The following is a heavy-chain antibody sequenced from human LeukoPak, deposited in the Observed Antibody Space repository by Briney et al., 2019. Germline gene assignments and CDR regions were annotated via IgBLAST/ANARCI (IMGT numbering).Heavy chain of an antibody. J-gene: IGHJ4*02. CDR1: GXTFSSYG. D-gene: IGHD3-10*01. Sequence: GRSLRLSCAASGXTFSSYGMHWVRQAPGKGLEWVAVIWYDGSNKYYADSVKGRFTISRDNSKNTLYLQMNSLRAEDTAVYYCARVAYGSGSYPYWGQGTLVTVSS. CDR2: IWYDGSNK. CDR3: ARVAYGSGSYPY. V-gene: IGHV3-33*01.